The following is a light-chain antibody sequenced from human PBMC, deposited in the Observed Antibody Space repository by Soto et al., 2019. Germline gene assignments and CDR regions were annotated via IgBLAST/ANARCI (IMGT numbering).Light chain of an antibody. Sequence: DIQMTQSPSTRSASLGDRVTITCRASQIIGSSLAWYQHKPGKAPKLLIYDALTLQSGVPSRYSGSESGTEFTFTISSLQPGDSATYYCQQYYSYPYTFGQGTKLAI. J-gene: IGKJ2*01. V-gene: IGKV1-5*01. CDR2: DAL. CDR1: QIIGSS. CDR3: QQYYSYPYT.